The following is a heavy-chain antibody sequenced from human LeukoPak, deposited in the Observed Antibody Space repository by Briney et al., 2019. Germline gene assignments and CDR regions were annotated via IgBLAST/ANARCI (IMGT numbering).Heavy chain of an antibody. Sequence: GGSLRLSCAASGFTFSSYGMNWVRQAPGKGLEWVSGIGWNSGDIGYADSVKGRFTISRDNAKNSLYLQMNSLRAEDTALYYCAKDIRAYYDSSGYPRDWGQGTRVAVSS. D-gene: IGHD3-22*01. CDR3: AKDIRAYYDSSGYPRD. J-gene: IGHJ4*02. CDR2: IGWNSGDI. CDR1: GFTFSSYG. V-gene: IGHV3-9*01.